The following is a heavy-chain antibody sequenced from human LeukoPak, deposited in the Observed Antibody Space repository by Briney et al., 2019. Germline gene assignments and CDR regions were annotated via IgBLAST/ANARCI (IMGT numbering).Heavy chain of an antibody. CDR1: GFTFNNYG. Sequence: PGRSLRLSCAASGFTFNNYGMHWARQAPGKGLEWVAVIWYDGSNKYYADSVKGRFTISRDNSKNTLYLQMNSLRAEDTAVYYCAKAGYSGNFDYWGQGTLVTVSS. V-gene: IGHV3-33*06. CDR3: AKAGYSGNFDY. J-gene: IGHJ4*02. CDR2: IWYDGSNK. D-gene: IGHD5-12*01.